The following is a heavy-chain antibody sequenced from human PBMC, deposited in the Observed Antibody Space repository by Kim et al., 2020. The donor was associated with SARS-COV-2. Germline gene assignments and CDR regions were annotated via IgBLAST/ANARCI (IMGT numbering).Heavy chain of an antibody. CDR3: TRRIGGSGSDYDY. D-gene: IGHD3-10*01. CDR2: IRTDGSST. Sequence: GGSLRLSCAASGFTFSDYWIHWVRQAPGKGLVWVSRIRTDGSSTDYADSVKGRFTISRDNAKNTVYLQMNGLRAEDTALYYCTRRIGGSGSDYDYWGQGTLVTVSS. J-gene: IGHJ4*02. CDR1: GFTFSDYW. V-gene: IGHV3-74*01.